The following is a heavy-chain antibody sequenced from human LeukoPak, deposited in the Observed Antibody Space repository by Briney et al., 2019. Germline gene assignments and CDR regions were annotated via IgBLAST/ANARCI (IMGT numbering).Heavy chain of an antibody. Sequence: PGRSLRLSCAASGFTFDDYAMHWVRPAPGKGLEWVSGISWNSGSIGYADSVKGRFTISRDNAKNSLYLQMNSLRAEDTALYYCAKDKGYSSSWYYFDYWGQGTLVTVSS. CDR3: AKDKGYSSSWYYFDY. CDR2: ISWNSGSI. J-gene: IGHJ4*02. D-gene: IGHD6-13*01. V-gene: IGHV3-9*01. CDR1: GFTFDDYA.